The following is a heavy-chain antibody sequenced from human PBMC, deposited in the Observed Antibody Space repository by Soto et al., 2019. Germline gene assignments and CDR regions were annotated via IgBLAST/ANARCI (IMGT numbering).Heavy chain of an antibody. CDR3: ASRGAVDDAFDI. D-gene: IGHD1-26*01. J-gene: IGHJ3*02. CDR2: IYYSGST. V-gene: IGHV4-61*01. CDR1: GGSVSSGSYY. Sequence: QVQLQESGPGLVKPSETLSLTCSVSGGSVSSGSYYWCWIRQPPGEGLEWIGYIYYSGSTNSNASFRSRVTKTVDTSKPQFSLKLSSVTAEDTAVYYCASRGAVDDAFDIWGQGTMVTVSS.